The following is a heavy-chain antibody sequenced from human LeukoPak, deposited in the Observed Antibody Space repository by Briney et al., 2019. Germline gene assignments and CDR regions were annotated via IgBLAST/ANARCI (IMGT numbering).Heavy chain of an antibody. CDR2: IAYDGSRA. Sequence: GSLRLPCAGSGFPFGGHGLHWFRQNSGKGLEWVAVIAYDGSRAFYADSVKGRFTISRDNSKNTMSVQMDDLRAEDTAVYYCTRYNNDHFDYWGQGTLVTVSS. CDR1: GFPFGGHG. J-gene: IGHJ4*02. V-gene: IGHV3-33*01. CDR3: TRYNNDHFDY. D-gene: IGHD1-14*01.